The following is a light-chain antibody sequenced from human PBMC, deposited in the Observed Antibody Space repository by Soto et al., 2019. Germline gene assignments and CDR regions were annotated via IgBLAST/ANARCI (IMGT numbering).Light chain of an antibody. V-gene: IGLV2-14*01. Sequence: QYALTQPASVSWSPGQSITISCTGTSSDVGGYNDVSWYQQHPGKAPKLMIYDVSNRPSGVSNHFSGSKSGNTASLTISGLQAEDEADSYCSSYTSSSTLVVFGGGTKLTVL. J-gene: IGLJ2*01. CDR1: SSDVGGYND. CDR2: DVS. CDR3: SSYTSSSTLVV.